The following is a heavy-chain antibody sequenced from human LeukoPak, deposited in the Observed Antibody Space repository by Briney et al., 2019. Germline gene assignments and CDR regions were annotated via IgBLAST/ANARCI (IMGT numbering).Heavy chain of an antibody. Sequence: ASVKVSCKASGGTFSSYAISWVRQAPGQGLEWMGGIIPIFGTANYAQKFQGRVAITADESTSTAYMELSSLRSEDTAVYYCARDSAVASRTPTASDYWGQGTLVTVSS. CDR1: GGTFSSYA. J-gene: IGHJ4*02. CDR3: ARDSAVASRTPTASDY. CDR2: IIPIFGTA. D-gene: IGHD6-19*01. V-gene: IGHV1-69*13.